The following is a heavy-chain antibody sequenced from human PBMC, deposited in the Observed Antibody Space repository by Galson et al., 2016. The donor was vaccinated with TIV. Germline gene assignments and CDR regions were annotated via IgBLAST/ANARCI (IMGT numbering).Heavy chain of an antibody. CDR3: AVWANTNCFVL. V-gene: IGHV1-46*01. CDR1: GYTFINYY. J-gene: IGHJ4*02. Sequence: SVKVSCKASGYTFINYYMHWVRQAPGQGLEWVGVIDPSGGGTTYAQRFQGRVTMTRDTSTNPVYMELSSLTSDDTAVFYCAVWANTNCFVLWGQGTLITVSS. D-gene: IGHD2-21*02. CDR2: IDPSGGGT.